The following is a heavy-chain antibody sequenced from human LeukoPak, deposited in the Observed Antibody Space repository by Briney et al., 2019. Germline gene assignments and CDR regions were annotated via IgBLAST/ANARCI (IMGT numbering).Heavy chain of an antibody. CDR1: GFTSSSYS. Sequence: TGGSLRLSCAASGFTSSSYSMNWVRQAPGKGLEWVSSIRSSSSYIYYADSVKGRFTISRDNAKNSLYLQMNSLRAEDTAVYYCARDLKIGGQLVRGGGPFDYWGQGTLVTVSS. D-gene: IGHD6-6*01. CDR3: ARDLKIGGQLVRGGGPFDY. V-gene: IGHV3-21*01. J-gene: IGHJ4*02. CDR2: IRSSSSYI.